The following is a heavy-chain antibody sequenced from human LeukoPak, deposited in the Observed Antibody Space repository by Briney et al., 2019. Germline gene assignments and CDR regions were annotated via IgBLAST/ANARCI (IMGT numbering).Heavy chain of an antibody. Sequence: GGSLRLSCAASGFTFSNAWMNWVRQAPGKGLEWVGRIKSKPVGGTIDYAAPVKGRFTISRDDSKNTVNLQMNSLKIEDTAVHYCATGGGDYGIDFWGQGTLVTVSS. J-gene: IGHJ4*02. D-gene: IGHD4-17*01. CDR1: GFTFSNAW. CDR2: IKSKPVGGTI. CDR3: ATGGGDYGIDF. V-gene: IGHV3-15*07.